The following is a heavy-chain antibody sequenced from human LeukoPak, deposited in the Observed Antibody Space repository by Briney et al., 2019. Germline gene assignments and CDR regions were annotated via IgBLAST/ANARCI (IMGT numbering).Heavy chain of an antibody. V-gene: IGHV1-3*01. Sequence: ASVKVSCKASGYTFTSYAMHWVRQAPGQRLEWMGWINAGNGNTKYSQKFQGRVTITRDTSASTAYMELSSLRSEDTAVYYCARRSIASRGYYFDYRGQGTLVTVSS. CDR3: ARRSIASRGYYFDY. J-gene: IGHJ4*02. CDR2: INAGNGNT. D-gene: IGHD6-6*01. CDR1: GYTFTSYA.